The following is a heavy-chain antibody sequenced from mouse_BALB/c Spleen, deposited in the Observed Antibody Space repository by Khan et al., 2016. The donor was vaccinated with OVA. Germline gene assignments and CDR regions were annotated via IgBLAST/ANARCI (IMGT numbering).Heavy chain of an antibody. J-gene: IGHJ3*01. CDR1: GYVFSSYW. D-gene: IGHD2-14*01. CDR3: ARSGYDFFAY. CDR2: IYPGDGDT. V-gene: IGHV1-80*01. Sequence: QVQLKQSGAELVRPGSSVKISCKASGYVFSSYWMNWVKQRPGQSLEWIGQIYPGDGDTKYNGKFKGKVTLTADKSSSTAYMQISSLTSEDSAVYFCARSGYDFFAYWGQGTLVTVSA.